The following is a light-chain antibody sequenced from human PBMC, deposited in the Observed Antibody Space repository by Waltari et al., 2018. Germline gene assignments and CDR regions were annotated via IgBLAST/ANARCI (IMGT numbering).Light chain of an antibody. CDR1: SSNIRAGYD. CDR2: GNS. Sequence: QSFLTQPPSVSGAPGQRVTISCPGRSSNIRAGYDVHWYQQLPGTAPKLLIYGNSNRPSGVPDRFSGSKSGSSASLAITGLQAEDEAYYYCQSYDSSLSGSVFGGGTKLTVL. V-gene: IGLV1-40*01. J-gene: IGLJ2*01. CDR3: QSYDSSLSGSV.